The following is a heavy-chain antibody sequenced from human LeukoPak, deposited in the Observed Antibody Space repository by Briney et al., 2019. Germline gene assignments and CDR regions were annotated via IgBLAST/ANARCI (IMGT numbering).Heavy chain of an antibody. J-gene: IGHJ3*02. Sequence: PGGSLRLSCAASGFTFSTDAMSWVRQAPGKGLEWVSAISGSGGSTYYADSVKGRFTISRDNSKNTLYLQMNSLRAEDTAVYYCARDGGTVLRYAFDIWGQGTMVTVSS. CDR1: GFTFSTDA. D-gene: IGHD3-3*01. CDR2: ISGSGGST. CDR3: ARDGGTVLRYAFDI. V-gene: IGHV3-23*01.